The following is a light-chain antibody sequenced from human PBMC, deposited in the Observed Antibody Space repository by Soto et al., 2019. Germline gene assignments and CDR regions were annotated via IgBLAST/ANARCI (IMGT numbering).Light chain of an antibody. CDR2: GAS. Sequence: EIVLTQSPGTLSLSPGERATLSCRASQSISSSYLAWYQQKPGQAPRLLIFGASSRGTGIPDRFSGSGSGTEFTLTISRLEPEDFAVFYCQQYGSSPYTFGQGTKLEIK. V-gene: IGKV3-20*01. CDR3: QQYGSSPYT. J-gene: IGKJ2*01. CDR1: QSISSSY.